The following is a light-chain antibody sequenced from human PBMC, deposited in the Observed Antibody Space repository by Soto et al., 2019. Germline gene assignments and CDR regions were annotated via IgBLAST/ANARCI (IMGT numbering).Light chain of an antibody. Sequence: EIVLTQSPGTLSLSPGERATLSFRASQSVSSSYLAWYQQKPGQAPRLLIYDASNRATGIPARFSGSGSGTEFTLTISSLQPDDFATYYCQHYNTYPWTFGQGTKVDIK. CDR2: DAS. V-gene: IGKV3-20*01. CDR1: QSVSSSY. CDR3: QHYNTYPWT. J-gene: IGKJ1*01.